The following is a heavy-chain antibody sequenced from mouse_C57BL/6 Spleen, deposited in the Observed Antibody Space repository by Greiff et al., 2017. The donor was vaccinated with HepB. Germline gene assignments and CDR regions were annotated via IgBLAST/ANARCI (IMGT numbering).Heavy chain of an antibody. CDR2: ISDGGSYT. D-gene: IGHD2-10*01. CDR1: GFTFSSYA. Sequence: EVKVEESGGGLVKPGGSLKLSCAASGFTFSSYAMSWVRQTPEKRLEWVATISDGGSYTYYPDNVKGRFTISRDNAKNNLYLQMSHLKSEDTAMYYCARDTPYYGNYGEYFDVWGTGTTVTVSS. J-gene: IGHJ1*03. V-gene: IGHV5-4*01. CDR3: ARDTPYYGNYGEYFDV.